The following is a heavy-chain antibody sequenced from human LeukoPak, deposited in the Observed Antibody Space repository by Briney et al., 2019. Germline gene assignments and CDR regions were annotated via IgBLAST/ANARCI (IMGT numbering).Heavy chain of an antibody. CDR2: VSGCGGGT. Sequence: GGSLRLSCVVSGFTIDSYDMNWVRQAPGKGLEWISTVSGCGGGTFSADSVKGRFTMSRDNSKNTMYLQMNSLRAEDTAVYFCAKDRAVAVTNRGDAFDFWGQGTTVTVSS. D-gene: IGHD6-19*01. J-gene: IGHJ3*01. V-gene: IGHV3-23*01. CDR3: AKDRAVAVTNRGDAFDF. CDR1: GFTIDSYD.